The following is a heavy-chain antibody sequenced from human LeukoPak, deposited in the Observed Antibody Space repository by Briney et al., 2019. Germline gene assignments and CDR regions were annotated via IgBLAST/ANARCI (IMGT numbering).Heavy chain of an antibody. CDR3: ARDSYYDILTGYYGFDP. CDR1: GGSISSYY. Sequence: SETLSLTCTVSGGSISSYYWSWIRQPAGKGLEWIGRIDTSGNTNYKPSLKSRVTMSVDTSKNQFSLKLSSVTAADTAVYYCARDSYYDILTGYYGFDPWGQGTLVTVSS. J-gene: IGHJ5*02. D-gene: IGHD3-9*01. V-gene: IGHV4-4*07. CDR2: IDTSGNT.